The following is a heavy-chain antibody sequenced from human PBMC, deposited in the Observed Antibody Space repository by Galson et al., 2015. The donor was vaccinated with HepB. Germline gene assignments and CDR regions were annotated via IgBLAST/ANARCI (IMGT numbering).Heavy chain of an antibody. V-gene: IGHV3-30*04. CDR1: GFTFSSYA. J-gene: IGHJ1*01. D-gene: IGHD3-9*01. CDR2: ISYDGSNK. CDR3: AKGAFTGSPSFAY. Sequence: SLRLSCAASGFTFSSYAMHWVRQAPGKGLEWVAVISYDGSNKYYADSVKGRLTISRDNAKNTLYLQMNSLRAEDTAVYYCAKGAFTGSPSFAYCVQRTLVTASS.